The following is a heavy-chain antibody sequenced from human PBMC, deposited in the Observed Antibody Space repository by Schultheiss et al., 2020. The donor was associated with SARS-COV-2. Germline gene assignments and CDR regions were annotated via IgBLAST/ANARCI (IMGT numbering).Heavy chain of an antibody. J-gene: IGHJ6*02. CDR3: ARVQGRSGSPSRYGMDV. Sequence: SETLSLTCTVSGGSISSSSYYWSWIRQPPGKGLEWIGEVNHSGSTNYNPSLKSRVTISVDTSKNQFSLKLSSVTAADTAVYYCARVQGRSGSPSRYGMDVWGQGTTVTVSS. D-gene: IGHD2-15*01. CDR2: VNHSGST. V-gene: IGHV4-39*07. CDR1: GGSISSSSYY.